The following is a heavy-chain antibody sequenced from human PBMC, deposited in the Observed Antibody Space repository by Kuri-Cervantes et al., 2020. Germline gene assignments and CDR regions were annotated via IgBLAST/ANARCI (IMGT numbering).Heavy chain of an antibody. J-gene: IGHJ3*02. D-gene: IGHD5-12*01. Sequence: ASVKVSCKASGGTFSSYAISWVRQAPGQGLEWMGWINAGNGNTKYSQKFQGRVTITRDTSASTAYMELSSLRSEDTAVFYCAGEYRGLDAFNIWGQGTMVTVSS. CDR3: AGEYRGLDAFNI. CDR2: INAGNGNT. CDR1: GGTFSSYA. V-gene: IGHV1-3*01.